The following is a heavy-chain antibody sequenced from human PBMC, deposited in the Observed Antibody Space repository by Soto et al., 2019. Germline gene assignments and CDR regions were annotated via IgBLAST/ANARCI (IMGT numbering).Heavy chain of an antibody. CDR3: ARDVEVPAAAAAFDI. V-gene: IGHV3-48*01. CDR2: ISSSSSSI. D-gene: IGHD2-2*01. CDR1: GFTFSNYN. Sequence: GGSLRLSCAASGFTFSNYNMNWVRQAPGKGLEWVSYISSSSSSIYYVDSVKGRFTISRDNAKNSLYLQMNSLRAEDTAVYYCARDVEVPAAAAAFDIWGQGTMVTVSS. J-gene: IGHJ3*02.